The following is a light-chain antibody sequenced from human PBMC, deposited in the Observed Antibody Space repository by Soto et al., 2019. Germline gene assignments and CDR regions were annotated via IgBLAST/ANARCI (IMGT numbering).Light chain of an antibody. Sequence: QSALTQPASVSGSPGQSITVSCTGTSSDVGGYNYVSWYQQHQGKAPKLMIYEVSNRPSGVSNRFSGSKSGNTASLTISAIQAEDEADYFCSSYTSSHTYVFGSGTKLTVL. CDR3: SSYTSSHTYV. J-gene: IGLJ1*01. CDR2: EVS. V-gene: IGLV2-14*01. CDR1: SSDVGGYNY.